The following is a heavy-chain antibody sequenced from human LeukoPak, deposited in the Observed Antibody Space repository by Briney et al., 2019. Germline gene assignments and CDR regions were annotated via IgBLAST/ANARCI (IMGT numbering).Heavy chain of an antibody. J-gene: IGHJ4*02. CDR2: IYYSGST. CDR1: GGSISSYY. Sequence: PSETLSLTCTVSGGSISSYYWSWIRQPPGKGLEWIGYIYYSGSTNYNPSLKSRVTISVDTSKNQFSLRLSSVTAADTAVYYCARRLGYYDSSGYVLYYFDYWGQGTLVTVSS. V-gene: IGHV4-59*08. CDR3: ARRLGYYDSSGYVLYYFDY. D-gene: IGHD3-22*01.